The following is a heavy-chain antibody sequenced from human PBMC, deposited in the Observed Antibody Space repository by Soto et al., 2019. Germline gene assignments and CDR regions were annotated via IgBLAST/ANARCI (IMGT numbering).Heavy chain of an antibody. CDR1: GYSFTSYW. Sequence: PGESLKISCKGSGYSFTSYWIGWVRQMPGKGLEWMGIIYPGDSDTRYSPSFQGQVTISADKSISTAYLQWSSLKASDTAMYYCARLTSPLIYDSSGYYSDWGQGTLVTVSS. V-gene: IGHV5-51*01. CDR3: ARLTSPLIYDSSGYYSD. D-gene: IGHD3-22*01. J-gene: IGHJ4*02. CDR2: IYPGDSDT.